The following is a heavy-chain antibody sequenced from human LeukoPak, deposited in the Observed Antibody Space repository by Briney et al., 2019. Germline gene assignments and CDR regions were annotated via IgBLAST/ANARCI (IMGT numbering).Heavy chain of an antibody. CDR2: IWYDGSKT. CDR1: GFPFRSYG. J-gene: IGHJ4*02. CDR3: ARAPYTTGRSFYFDS. D-gene: IGHD2-2*02. V-gene: IGHV3-33*01. Sequence: GGSLRLSCAASGFPFRSYGMHWVRQAPGKGLEWVAIIWYDGSKTYYADSVKGRFTISRDNLSNTLYLQMNSLRAEDTALYFCARAPYTTGRSFYFDSWGQGTLVTVSS.